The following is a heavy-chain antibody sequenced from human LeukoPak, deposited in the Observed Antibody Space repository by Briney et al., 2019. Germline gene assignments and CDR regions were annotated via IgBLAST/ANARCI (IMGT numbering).Heavy chain of an antibody. J-gene: IGHJ3*02. CDR3: ARDRPYYGSGSYYGAFDI. CDR2: ISAYNGNT. V-gene: IGHV1-18*04. Sequence: ASVKVSCKASGYTFTSYGISWVRQAPRQGLEWVGWISAYNGNTNYAQKLQGRVTMTTDTSTSTAYMELRSLRSDDRAVYYCARDRPYYGSGSYYGAFDIWGQGTMVTVSS. CDR1: GYTFTSYG. D-gene: IGHD3-10*01.